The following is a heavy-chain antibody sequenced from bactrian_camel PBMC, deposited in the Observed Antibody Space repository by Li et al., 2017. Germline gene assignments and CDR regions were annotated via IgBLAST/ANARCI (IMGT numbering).Heavy chain of an antibody. CDR2: IGSDGTT. Sequence: HVQLVESGGGSVQAGGSLRLSCSASGDTGSMGWDRQAPGKEREAIAAIGSDGTTAYADSVKGRFTISQDNAKNTLYLQMNSLKFEDTAMYYCAADLTSLYCHLRGPDFPYWGQGTQVTVS. V-gene: IGHV3S53*01. CDR1: GDTGSM. J-gene: IGHJ6*01. D-gene: IGHD3*01. CDR3: AADLTSLYCHLRGPDFPY.